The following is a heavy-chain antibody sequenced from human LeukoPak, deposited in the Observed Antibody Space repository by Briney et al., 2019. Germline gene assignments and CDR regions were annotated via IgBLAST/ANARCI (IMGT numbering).Heavy chain of an antibody. D-gene: IGHD6-13*01. Sequence: PSETLSLTCTVSGGSISSSSYYWGWIRQPPGKGLEWIGEINHSGSTNYNPSLKSRVTISVDMSKNQFSLKLSSVTAADTAVYYCARRRSSWENYYYIDVWGNGTAVSVSS. CDR1: GGSISSSSYY. J-gene: IGHJ6*03. CDR2: INHSGST. V-gene: IGHV4-39*01. CDR3: ARRRSSWENYYYIDV.